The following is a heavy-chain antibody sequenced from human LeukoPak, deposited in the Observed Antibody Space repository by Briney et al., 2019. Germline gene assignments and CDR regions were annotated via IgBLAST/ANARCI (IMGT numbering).Heavy chain of an antibody. J-gene: IGHJ4*02. D-gene: IGHD6-13*01. CDR2: IYHSGST. V-gene: IGHV4-38-2*01. CDR1: GFSLSSGYS. CDR3: ALSYSSPLDYFDY. Sequence: KAFGSPSPTPAVSGFSLSSGYSWGWVRQPPGKGRGGVGSIYHSGSTYYNPSLKSRVTISVDTSKNQFSLKLSSVTAADTSVYYCALSYSSPLDYFDYWGQGTLVTVSS.